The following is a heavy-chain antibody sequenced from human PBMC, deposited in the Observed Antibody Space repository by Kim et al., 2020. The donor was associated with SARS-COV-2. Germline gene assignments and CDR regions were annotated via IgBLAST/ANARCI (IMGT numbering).Heavy chain of an antibody. J-gene: IGHJ6*02. D-gene: IGHD5-18*01. CDR1: RVTFSSYA. V-gene: IGHV1-69*04. CDR2: LIPILGIA. Sequence: SVTVSCQASRVTFSSYAISWVRQAPGQGLEWMGRLIPILGIANYAQKFQGRVTITADKSTSTAYMELSSLRSEDTAVYYCARLSGYSYGFLGYYYGMDVWGQGTTVTVSS. CDR3: ARLSGYSYGFLGYYYGMDV.